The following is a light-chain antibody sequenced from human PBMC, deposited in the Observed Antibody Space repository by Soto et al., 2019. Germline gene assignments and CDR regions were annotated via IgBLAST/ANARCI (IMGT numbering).Light chain of an antibody. CDR1: QSVSTY. V-gene: IGKV3-20*01. CDR2: DAS. CDR3: QQYGSSPTWT. Sequence: EIVMTQSPSTLSVSPWERSTLSCMASQSVSTYLVWYQQKPGQAPRLLIYDASNRATGIPDRFSGSGSGTDFTLTISRLEPEDFAVYYCQQYGSSPTWTFGQGTKVDI. J-gene: IGKJ1*01.